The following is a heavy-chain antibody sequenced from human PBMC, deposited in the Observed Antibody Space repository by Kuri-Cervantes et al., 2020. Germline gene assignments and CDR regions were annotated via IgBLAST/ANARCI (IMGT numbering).Heavy chain of an antibody. CDR1: GYTFTSYD. J-gene: IGHJ4*02. D-gene: IGHD3-3*01. CDR3: ARVTGRRVRSYFDY. CDR2: ISAYNGNT. Sequence: ASVKVSCKASGYTFTSYDINWVRQATGQGLEWMGWISAYNGNTNYAQKLQGRVTMTTDTSTSTAYMELWSLRSDDTAVYYCARVTGRRVRSYFDYWGQGTLVTVSS. V-gene: IGHV1-18*01.